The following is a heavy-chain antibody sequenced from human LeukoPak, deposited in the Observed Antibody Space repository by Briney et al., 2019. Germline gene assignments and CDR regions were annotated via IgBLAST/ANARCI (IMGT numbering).Heavy chain of an antibody. D-gene: IGHD6-19*01. CDR1: GFTFSNAW. CDR3: TSTRRQWLVHYYYYYGMDV. J-gene: IGHJ6*04. CDR2: IKSKTDGGTT. Sequence: GGSLRLSCAASGFTFSNAWMSWVRQAPGKGLKWVGRIKSKTDGGTTDYAALVKGRFTISRDDSKNTLYLQMNSLKTEDTAVFYCTSTRRQWLVHYYYYYGMDVWGKGTTVTVSS. V-gene: IGHV3-15*01.